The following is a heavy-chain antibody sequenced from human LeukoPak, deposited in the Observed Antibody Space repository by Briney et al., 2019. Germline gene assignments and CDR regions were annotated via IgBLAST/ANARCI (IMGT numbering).Heavy chain of an antibody. CDR3: ARSGGPIYDYVWGMNDY. V-gene: IGHV1-46*01. CDR1: GYTFTIYY. J-gene: IGHJ4*02. Sequence: GASVKVSFKASGYTFTIYYMHWVRQAPGQGLEWMGIINPSGGSTSYAQKFQGRVTMTRDISTSTVYMELSSLRSEDTAVYYCARSGGPIYDYVWGMNDYWGQGTLVTVSS. D-gene: IGHD3-16*01. CDR2: INPSGGST.